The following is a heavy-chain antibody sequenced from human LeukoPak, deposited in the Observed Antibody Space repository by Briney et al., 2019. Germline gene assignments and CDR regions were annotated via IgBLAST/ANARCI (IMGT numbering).Heavy chain of an antibody. CDR1: GYTSTGYY. CDR2: INPNSGGT. D-gene: IGHD6-13*01. J-gene: IGHJ4*02. V-gene: IGHV1-2*04. Sequence: ASVKVSCKASGYTSTGYYMHWVRQAPGQGLEWMGWINPNSGGTNYAQKFQGWVTMTRDTSISTAYMELSRLRSDDTAVYYCARVGDSSSWYSPAYWGQGTLVTVSS. CDR3: ARVGDSSSWYSPAY.